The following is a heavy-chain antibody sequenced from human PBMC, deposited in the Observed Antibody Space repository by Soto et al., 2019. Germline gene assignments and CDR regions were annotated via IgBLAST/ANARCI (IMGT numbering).Heavy chain of an antibody. CDR2: IGTAGDT. CDR1: GFTFSSYD. CDR3: ARGVYSHNGFDP. V-gene: IGHV3-13*01. D-gene: IGHD5-18*01. J-gene: IGHJ5*02. Sequence: EVQLVESGGGLVQPGGSLRLSCAASGFTFSSYDMHWVRQANGKGLEWVSAIGTAGDTYYPGSGKGRFNISRENDKNSLYRQMNTLRAGDTAVAYCARGVYSHNGFDPWGQGTLVTVSS.